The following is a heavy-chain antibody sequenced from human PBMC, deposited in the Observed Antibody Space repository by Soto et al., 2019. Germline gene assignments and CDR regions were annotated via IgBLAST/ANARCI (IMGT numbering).Heavy chain of an antibody. D-gene: IGHD6-13*01. Sequence: ASVKVSCKASGYTFTSYDINWVRQATGQGLEWMGWMNPNSGNTGYAQKFQGRVTMTRNTSISTAYMELSSLRSEDTAVYYCARGRQDIAAAGYYYMDVWGKGTTVTVSS. CDR3: ARGRQDIAAAGYYYMDV. CDR2: MNPNSGNT. CDR1: GYTFTSYD. V-gene: IGHV1-8*01. J-gene: IGHJ6*03.